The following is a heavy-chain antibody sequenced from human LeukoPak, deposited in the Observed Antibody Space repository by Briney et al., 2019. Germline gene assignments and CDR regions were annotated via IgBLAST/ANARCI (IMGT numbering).Heavy chain of an antibody. CDR1: GFTFSTYG. D-gene: IGHD3-16*01. V-gene: IGHV3-23*01. J-gene: IGHJ4*02. CDR2: ITGSGDGT. CDR3: ARRITATTPFDY. Sequence: GGSLRLSCAASGFTFSTYGISWVRQAPGKGLGWVSAITGSGDGTKYADSVKGRFTISRDNSKNTVYLQMNSLRVEDTALYYCARRITATTPFDYWGQGTLVIVSS.